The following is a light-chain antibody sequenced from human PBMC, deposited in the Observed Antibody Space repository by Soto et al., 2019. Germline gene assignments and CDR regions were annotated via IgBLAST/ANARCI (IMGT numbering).Light chain of an antibody. J-gene: IGKJ1*01. CDR1: QSVSGN. V-gene: IGKV3-15*01. Sequence: EIVMTQSPATLSVSPGERATLSCRTSQSVSGNLAWYQQEPGQAPRLLIYGASTRATGIPARFSGGGSGTEFTLTISSLQSEDFSVYYCQQYNNGPPAFGQGTKVEIK. CDR2: GAS. CDR3: QQYNNGPPA.